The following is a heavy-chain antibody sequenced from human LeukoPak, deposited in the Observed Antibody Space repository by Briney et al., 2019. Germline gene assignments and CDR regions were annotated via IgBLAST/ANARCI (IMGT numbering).Heavy chain of an antibody. CDR1: GYSISSGYY. Sequence: PSETLSLTCTVSGYSISSGYYWGWIRQPPGKGLEWIGSIYHSGSTYYNPSLKRRVTISVDTSKNQFSLKLSSVTAADTAVYYCARYCSSTSCRGAFDIWGQGTMVTVSS. J-gene: IGHJ3*02. D-gene: IGHD2-2*01. CDR2: IYHSGST. CDR3: ARYCSSTSCRGAFDI. V-gene: IGHV4-38-2*02.